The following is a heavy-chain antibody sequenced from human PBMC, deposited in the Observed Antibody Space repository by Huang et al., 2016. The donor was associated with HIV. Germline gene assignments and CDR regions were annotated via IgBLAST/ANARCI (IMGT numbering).Heavy chain of an antibody. Sequence: QVQLQQWGAGLLKPSETLALTCAVYGESLGTYYWAWFRRPPGKGLQWIGDVNDGGDSNYNPSLEGLFTISVDTSRNQISLTLTSMTAADTATYYCARRFRVAATRKWFDPWGQGTLVIVSS. CDR3: ARRFRVAATRKWFDP. V-gene: IGHV4-34*01. J-gene: IGHJ5*02. D-gene: IGHD3-10*01. CDR2: VNDGGDS. CDR1: GESLGTYY.